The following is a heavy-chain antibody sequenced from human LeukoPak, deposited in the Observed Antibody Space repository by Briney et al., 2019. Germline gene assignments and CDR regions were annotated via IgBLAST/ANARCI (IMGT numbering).Heavy chain of an antibody. Sequence: SETLSLTCAVYGGSFSGYYWSWIRQPPGKGLEWIGEINHSGSTNYNPSLKSRVTISVDTSKNQFSLKLSSVTAEDTAVYYCARDSGYSGSYHEHAFDIWGQGTMVTVSS. CDR3: ARDSGYSGSYHEHAFDI. J-gene: IGHJ3*02. CDR2: INHSGST. V-gene: IGHV4-34*01. CDR1: GGSFSGYY. D-gene: IGHD1-26*01.